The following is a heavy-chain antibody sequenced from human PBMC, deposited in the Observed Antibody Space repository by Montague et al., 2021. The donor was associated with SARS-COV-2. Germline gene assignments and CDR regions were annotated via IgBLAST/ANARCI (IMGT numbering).Heavy chain of an antibody. V-gene: IGHV3-9*01. Sequence: SLRLSCAASGFTFDDYAMHWVRQAPGKGLEWVSGISWHSGSTGYADSVKGRFTTSRDNAKNSLYLQMNSLRAEDTALYYCAKEDGSGSYYWGVFDYWGQGTLVTVSS. J-gene: IGHJ4*02. CDR1: GFTFDDYA. D-gene: IGHD3-10*01. CDR3: AKEDGSGSYYWGVFDY. CDR2: ISWHSGST.